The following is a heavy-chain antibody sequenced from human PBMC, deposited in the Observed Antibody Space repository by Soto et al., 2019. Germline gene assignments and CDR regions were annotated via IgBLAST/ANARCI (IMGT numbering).Heavy chain of an antibody. V-gene: IGHV3-30*18. J-gene: IGHJ4*02. Sequence: GGSLRLSCAASVFTFSSYGMHWVRQAPGKGLEWVAVISYDGSNKYYADSVKGRFTISRDDSRNTVHLQLNSLRVDDTAVYYCAKESTVGSPGDYFDSWGQGTLVTVSS. CDR1: VFTFSSYG. D-gene: IGHD1-26*01. CDR3: AKESTVGSPGDYFDS. CDR2: ISYDGSNK.